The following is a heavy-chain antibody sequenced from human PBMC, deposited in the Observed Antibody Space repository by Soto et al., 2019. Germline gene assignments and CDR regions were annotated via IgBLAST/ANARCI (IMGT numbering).Heavy chain of an antibody. V-gene: IGHV3-23*01. J-gene: IGHJ4*02. CDR1: GFTFSSYA. CDR2: ISGSGGST. CDR3: AKPYGSGPYEIVVVVHSRVGPFDS. Sequence: GSLRLSCAASGFTFSSYAMSWVRQAPGKGLEWVSAISGSGGSTYYADSVKGRFTISRDNSKNTLYLQMNSLRAEDTAVYYCAKPYGSGPYEIVVVVHSRVGPFDSWGQGTLVTVSS. D-gene: IGHD2-15*01.